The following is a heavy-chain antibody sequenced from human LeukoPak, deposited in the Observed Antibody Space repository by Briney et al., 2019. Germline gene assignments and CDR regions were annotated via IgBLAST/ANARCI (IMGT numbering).Heavy chain of an antibody. V-gene: IGHV3-9*01. CDR3: AKGRSGSYYLEDAFDI. CDR2: ISWNSGSI. J-gene: IGHJ3*02. Sequence: GGSLRLSCAASGFTFDDYAMHWVRQAPGKGLEWVSGISWNSGSIGYADSVKGRFTISRDNAKNTLYLQMNSLRTEDTAVYFCAKGRSGSYYLEDAFDIWGQGTAVTVSS. CDR1: GFTFDDYA. D-gene: IGHD1-26*01.